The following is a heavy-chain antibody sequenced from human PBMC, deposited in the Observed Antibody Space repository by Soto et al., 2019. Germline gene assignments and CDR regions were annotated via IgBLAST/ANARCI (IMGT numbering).Heavy chain of an antibody. V-gene: IGHV4-4*02. CDR2: IYHTGSA. D-gene: IGHD1-20*01. J-gene: IGHJ2*01. CDR1: GASLSSTHW. Sequence: QVQLQESGPGLVKPSGTLSLSCAVSGASLSSTHWWSWVRQPPGKGLQWIGEIYHTGSANYNSFLKRRVAISGDKSKNQFSLNLTSVTAADTAVYYCARDSKYHRNSYWYFDLWGRGTLVTVSS. CDR3: ARDSKYHRNSYWYFDL.